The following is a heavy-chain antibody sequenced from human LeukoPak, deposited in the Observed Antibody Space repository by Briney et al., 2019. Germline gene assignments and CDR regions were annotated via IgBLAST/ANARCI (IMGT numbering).Heavy chain of an antibody. CDR1: GDSFSSNGVA. CDR2: TYYRSKWYH. V-gene: IGHV6-1*01. D-gene: IGHD2-21*01. Sequence: SQTLSLTCVISGDSFSSNGVAWNWIRQSPSRGLEWLGRTYYRSKWYHDYAVSVKSRITINPDTSKNLFSLQLNSVTPEDTAVYYCARGKYSAFDIWGQGTMVTVPS. CDR3: ARGKYSAFDI. J-gene: IGHJ3*02.